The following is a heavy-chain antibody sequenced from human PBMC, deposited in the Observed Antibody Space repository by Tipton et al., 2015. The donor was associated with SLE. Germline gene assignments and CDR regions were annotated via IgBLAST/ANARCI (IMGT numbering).Heavy chain of an antibody. CDR3: ARQGTDGWYDAFDI. CDR1: GGSIRSYY. J-gene: IGHJ3*02. V-gene: IGHV4-4*08. D-gene: IGHD6-19*01. Sequence: TLSLTCSVSGGSIRSYYWGWIRQPPGKGLEWIGYIYTTGSTNYNPSLKSRVTISMDTSKNHFSLHLSSVTAADTAIYYCARQGTDGWYDAFDIWGPGTMVTVSS. CDR2: IYTTGST.